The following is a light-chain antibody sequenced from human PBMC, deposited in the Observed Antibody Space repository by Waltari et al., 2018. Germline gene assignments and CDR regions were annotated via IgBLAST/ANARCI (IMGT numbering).Light chain of an antibody. CDR1: SAHSSYA. J-gene: IGLJ2*01. V-gene: IGLV4-69*01. Sequence: QLVLTQSPSASASLGASVKLTCTLSSAHSSYAIAWHQQQPEKGPRYLMKLNSDGSHSKGDGIPDRFSGSSSGAERYLTISSLQSEDEADYYCQTWGTNVVFGGGTKLTVL. CDR3: QTWGTNVV. CDR2: LNSDGSH.